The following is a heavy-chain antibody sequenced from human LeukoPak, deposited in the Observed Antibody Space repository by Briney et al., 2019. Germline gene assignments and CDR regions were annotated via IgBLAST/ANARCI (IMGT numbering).Heavy chain of an antibody. V-gene: IGHV1-2*02. J-gene: IGHJ6*04. CDR2: INPNSGDT. CDR1: GGTFSSYA. D-gene: IGHD4-17*01. CDR3: AKDRYGDYVYYAMDV. Sequence: GASVKVSCKASGGTFSSYAISWVRQAPGQGLEWMGWINPNSGDTNFAQKFQGRVTMTRDTSINTAYMQLSGLTSDDTAVYYCAKDRYGDYVYYAMDVWGKGTTVTVSS.